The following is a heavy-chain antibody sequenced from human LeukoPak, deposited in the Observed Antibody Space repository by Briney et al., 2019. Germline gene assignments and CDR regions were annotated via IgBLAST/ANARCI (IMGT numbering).Heavy chain of an antibody. CDR2: IYPGDSDT. Sequence: GESLKISCKGSGYSFTSYWIGWVRQMRGKGLEWMGIIYPGDSDTRYSPSFQGQVTISADKSISTAYLQWSSLKASDTAMYYCARQYDSSGYYYSEAFDIWGQGTMVTVSS. V-gene: IGHV5-51*01. CDR3: ARQYDSSGYYYSEAFDI. CDR1: GYSFTSYW. D-gene: IGHD3-22*01. J-gene: IGHJ3*02.